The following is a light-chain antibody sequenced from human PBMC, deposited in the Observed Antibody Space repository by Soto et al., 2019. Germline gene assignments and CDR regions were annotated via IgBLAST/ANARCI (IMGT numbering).Light chain of an antibody. J-gene: IGKJ1*01. CDR1: QNITKF. CDR2: VTS. CDR3: QQTYSAPGT. Sequence: DLPMTQSPSSLSASVGDRVTVTCRPSQNITKFLNWYQEKPGKAPKVLIYVTSNLQNGVPSRFSGSGSGTEFTLTINNLQPEDFATYYCQQTYSAPGTFGQGTRVEVK. V-gene: IGKV1-39*01.